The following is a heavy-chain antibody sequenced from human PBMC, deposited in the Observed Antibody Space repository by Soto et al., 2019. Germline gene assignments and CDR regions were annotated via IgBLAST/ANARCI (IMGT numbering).Heavy chain of an antibody. CDR3: ARSSGSILYPYPDYYYYYYMDV. D-gene: IGHD2-21*01. CDR1: GGSISSYY. J-gene: IGHJ6*03. CDR2: IYYSGST. V-gene: IGHV4-59*08. Sequence: EPLSLTCTVSGGSISSYYWSWIRQPPGKGLEWIGYIYYSGSTNYNPSLKSRVTISVDTSKNQFSLKLSSVTAADTAVYYCARSSGSILYPYPDYYYYYYMDVWGKGTTVTV.